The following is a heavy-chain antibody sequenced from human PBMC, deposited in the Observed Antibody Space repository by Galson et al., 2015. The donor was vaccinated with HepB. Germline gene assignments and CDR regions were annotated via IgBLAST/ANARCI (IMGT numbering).Heavy chain of an antibody. J-gene: IGHJ4*02. CDR3: ARGYCTNGVCYRGVDPPDY. CDR1: GFTFSSYA. V-gene: IGHV3-30*09. D-gene: IGHD2-8*01. CDR2: ISYDGSNK. Sequence: SLRLSCAASGFTFSSYAMHWVRQAPGKGLEWVAVISYDGSNKYYADSVKGRFAISRDNSKNTLYLQMNSLRAEDTAVYYCARGYCTNGVCYRGVDPPDYWGQGTLVTVSS.